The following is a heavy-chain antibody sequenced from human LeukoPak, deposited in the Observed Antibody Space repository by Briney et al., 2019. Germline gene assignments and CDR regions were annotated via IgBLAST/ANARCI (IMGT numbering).Heavy chain of an antibody. CDR1: GFTLSSYA. Sequence: GGSLRLSWAASGFTLSSYAMSWVRQAPGKGLEWVSAISGSGGSTYYADSVKGRFTISRDNSKNTLYLQMNSLRAEDTAVYYCAKDFIVPAASLDYWGQGTLVTVSS. CDR2: ISGSGGST. V-gene: IGHV3-23*01. J-gene: IGHJ4*02. D-gene: IGHD2-2*01. CDR3: AKDFIVPAASLDY.